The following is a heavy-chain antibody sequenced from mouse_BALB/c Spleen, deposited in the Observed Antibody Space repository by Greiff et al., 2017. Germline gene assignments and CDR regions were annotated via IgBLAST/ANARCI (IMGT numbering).Heavy chain of an antibody. V-gene: IGHV1-5*01. CDR2: IYPGNSDT. D-gene: IGHD2-10*02. Sequence: VQLKESGTVLARPGASVKMSCKASGYSFTSYWMHWVKQRPGQGLEWIGAIYPGNSDTSYNQKFKGKAKLTAVTSASTAYMELSSLTNEDSAVYYCTESRSYGNYGYWGQGTTLTVSS. J-gene: IGHJ2*01. CDR1: GYSFTSYW. CDR3: TESRSYGNYGY.